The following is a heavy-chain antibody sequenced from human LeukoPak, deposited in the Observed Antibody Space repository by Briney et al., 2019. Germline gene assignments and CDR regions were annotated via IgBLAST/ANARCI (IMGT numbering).Heavy chain of an antibody. J-gene: IGHJ4*02. V-gene: IGHV4-59*01. CDR1: GGSISSYY. Sequence: SETLSLTCTVSGGSISSYYWSWIRQPPGKGLEWIGDIYYSGSTNYKPSLKSRVTISVDTSKNQFSLKLSSVTAADTAVYYCARGTAMVKTHPFDYWGQGTLVTVSS. CDR3: ARGTAMVKTHPFDY. CDR2: IYYSGST. D-gene: IGHD5-18*01.